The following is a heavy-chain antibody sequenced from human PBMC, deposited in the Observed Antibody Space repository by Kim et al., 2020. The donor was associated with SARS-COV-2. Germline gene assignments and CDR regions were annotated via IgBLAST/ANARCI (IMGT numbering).Heavy chain of an antibody. CDR3: ATPTDSSSEGSYDY. CDR2: IYYSGST. V-gene: IGHV4-39*01. D-gene: IGHD6-6*01. Sequence: SETLSLTCTVSGGSISSSSYYWGWIRQPPGKGLEWIGSIYYSGSTYYNPSLKSRVTISVDTSKNQFSLKLSSVTAADTAVYYCATPTDSSSEGSYDYWGQGSLVIVSS. CDR1: GGSISSSSYY. J-gene: IGHJ4*02.